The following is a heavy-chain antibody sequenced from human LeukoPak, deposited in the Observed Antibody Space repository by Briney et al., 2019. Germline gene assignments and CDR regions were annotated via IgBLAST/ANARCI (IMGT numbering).Heavy chain of an antibody. V-gene: IGHV1-2*02. CDR2: INPNSGGT. CDR3: ARDQGHGGNSWDY. Sequence: AASVKVSCKVSGYTFTVYYMHWVPQAPGQGLEWLGWINPNSGGTNYAQNFQGRVTMTRDTSISTAYMELSRLRSDDTAVYYCARDQGHGGNSWDYWGQGTLVTVSS. J-gene: IGHJ4*02. D-gene: IGHD4-23*01. CDR1: GYTFTVYY.